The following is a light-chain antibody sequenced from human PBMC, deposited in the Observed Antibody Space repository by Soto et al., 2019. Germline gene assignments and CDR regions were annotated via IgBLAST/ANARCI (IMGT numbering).Light chain of an antibody. CDR3: SSYTSRSPYF. J-gene: IGLJ1*01. CDR2: EVS. CDR1: SSDVGSYNR. V-gene: IGLV2-18*02. Sequence: QSALTQPPSVSGSPGQSVTISCTGTSSDVGSYNRVSWYQQPPGTAPKLMIYEVSNRPSGVPDRFSGSKSGNTASLTISGLQAEDEADYYCSSYTSRSPYFFGTGTKVTVL.